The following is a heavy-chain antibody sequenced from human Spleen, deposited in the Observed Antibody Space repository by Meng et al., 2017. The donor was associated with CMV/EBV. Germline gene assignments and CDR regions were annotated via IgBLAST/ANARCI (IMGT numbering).Heavy chain of an antibody. J-gene: IGHJ4*02. V-gene: IGHV3-23*01. CDR1: GFTFDDYG. CDR2: ISGSGGST. CDR3: AKQIYDFWSGYYRGPNDY. Sequence: GESLKISCAASGFTFDDYGMSWVRQAPGKGLEWVSGISGSGGSTYYADSVQGRFTISRDNSKSTLHLQMNNLRAEDTAVYYCAKQIYDFWSGYYRGPNDYWGQGTLVTVSS. D-gene: IGHD3-3*01.